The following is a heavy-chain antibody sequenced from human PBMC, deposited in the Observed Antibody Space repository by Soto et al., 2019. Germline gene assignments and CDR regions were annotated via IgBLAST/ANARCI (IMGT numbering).Heavy chain of an antibody. CDR3: ARRIDYGEDY. D-gene: IGHD3-16*01. J-gene: IGHJ4*02. CDR1: GFTFSTYS. V-gene: IGHV3-21*01. CDR2: ISRDSIFI. Sequence: EVQLVESGGGLVEPGGSLRLSCAASGFTFSTYSMNWVRQAPGKGLEWVSSISRDSIFIYYADSVRGRFTISRDNAKNALYLKMNSLRADDTAVYDCARRIDYGEDYWGQGTLVTVSS.